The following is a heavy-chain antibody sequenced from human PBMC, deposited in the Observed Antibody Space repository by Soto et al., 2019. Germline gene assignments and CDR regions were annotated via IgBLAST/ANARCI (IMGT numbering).Heavy chain of an antibody. CDR2: ISISTSII. CDR3: ARDSGKAGADDY. CDR1: GFTFPSYS. D-gene: IGHD6-13*01. V-gene: IGHV3-48*02. Sequence: GGSLSLSCAAPGFTFPSYSMTWLPQARLKWLEWFSYISISTSIIYYADSVKGRFTSSRDNAKNSLYLHMNSLRDEDTAVYYCARDSGKAGADDYWGQGTLVTVSS. J-gene: IGHJ4*02.